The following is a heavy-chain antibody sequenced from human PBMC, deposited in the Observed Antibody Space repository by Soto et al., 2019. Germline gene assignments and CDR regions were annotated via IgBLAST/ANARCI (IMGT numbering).Heavy chain of an antibody. CDR2: ISSTGHIT. J-gene: IGHJ6*02. V-gene: IGHV3-64*04. CDR3: AKDEVFVVVVARDYHGMDF. D-gene: IGHD2-15*01. CDR1: GITFSNYD. Sequence: HPGGSLRLSCAASGITFSNYDMVWVRQAPGKGLEYISAISSTGHITYYADSVKGRFTISRDNAKNTLYLQMNSLRVEDTAVYYCAKDEVFVVVVARDYHGMDFWGQGTTVTVSS.